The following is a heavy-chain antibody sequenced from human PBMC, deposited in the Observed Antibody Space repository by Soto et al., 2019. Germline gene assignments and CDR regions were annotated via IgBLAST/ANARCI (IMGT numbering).Heavy chain of an antibody. CDR2: IYYSGST. J-gene: IGHJ4*02. CDR1: GGSISSSSYY. D-gene: IGHD6-13*01. CDR3: ARLSDSSSSDY. V-gene: IGHV4-39*01. Sequence: SETLSLTCTVSGGSISSSSYYWGWIRQPPGKGLEWIGSIYYSGSTYYNPSLKSRVTISVDTSKNQFSLKLSSVTAADTAVYYCARLSDSSSSDYWGQGTLVTVSS.